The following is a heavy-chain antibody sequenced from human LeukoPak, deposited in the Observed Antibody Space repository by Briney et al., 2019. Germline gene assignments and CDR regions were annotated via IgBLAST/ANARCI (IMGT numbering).Heavy chain of an antibody. J-gene: IGHJ4*02. CDR3: ARFTIFGVVIAYFDY. CDR2: IYPGDSDT. CDR1: GYTFTNYW. V-gene: IGHV5-51*01. D-gene: IGHD3-3*01. Sequence: GESLKISCKASGYTFTNYWIGWVRQMPGKGLECMGIIYPGDSDTRYSPSFEGQVTISADKSISTAYLQWSSLKASDTAMYYCARFTIFGVVIAYFDYWGQGTLVTVSS.